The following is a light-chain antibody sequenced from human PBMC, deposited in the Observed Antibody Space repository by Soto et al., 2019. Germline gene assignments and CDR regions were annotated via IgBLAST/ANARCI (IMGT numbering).Light chain of an antibody. J-gene: IGKJ1*01. V-gene: IGKV3-20*01. CDR1: QSVSNNY. CDR2: GAS. Sequence: LTQSPGTLSLSPGERATLSCXXXQSVSNNYLAWYQQKPGQAPRLIIYGASNRATGIPDRFSGSGSGTDFTLTISRLEPEDFAVYYCQQYGSSGTFGQGTKVEIK. CDR3: QQYGSSGT.